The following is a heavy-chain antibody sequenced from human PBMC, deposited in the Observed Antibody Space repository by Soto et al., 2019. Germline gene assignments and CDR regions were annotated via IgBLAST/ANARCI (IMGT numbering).Heavy chain of an antibody. J-gene: IGHJ2*01. CDR3: SWRNTPPGELETNAYWYFDL. D-gene: IGHD1-1*01. CDR1: GGTFSSYA. CDR2: IIPIYGTE. Sequence: ASVKVSCKASGGTFSSYAISRVRQTTGQGLEWMGGIIPIYGTENYEQKYKGRDTINEEDSTCTAYMDLSSLRFEDTAVYYFSWRNTPPGELETNAYWYFDLWGRGTLVTVSS. V-gene: IGHV1-69*13.